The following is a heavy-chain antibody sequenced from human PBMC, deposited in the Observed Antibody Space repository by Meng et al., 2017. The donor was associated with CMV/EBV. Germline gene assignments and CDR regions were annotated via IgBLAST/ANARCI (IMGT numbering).Heavy chain of an antibody. J-gene: IGHJ4*02. CDR2: INPSGGST. V-gene: IGHV1-46*01. CDR1: GYTFTSYY. CDR3: ARDYSPRITMIVVAHLGY. D-gene: IGHD3-22*01. Sequence: ASVKVSCKASGYTFTSYYMHWVRQAPGQGLEWMGIINPSGGSTSYAQKFQGRVTMTRDTSTSTVYMELSSLRSEDTAVYYCARDYSPRITMIVVAHLGYWGQGTLVTVSS.